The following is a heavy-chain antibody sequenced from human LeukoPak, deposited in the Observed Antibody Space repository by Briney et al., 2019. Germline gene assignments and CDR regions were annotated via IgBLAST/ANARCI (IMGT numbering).Heavy chain of an antibody. Sequence: GGSLRLSCAASGFTFSSYGMHWVRQAPGKGLEGVAFIRYDGSNKYYADSVKGRFTISRYNSKNTMYLQMNSLRAEDTAVYYCAKQDILTGYLGFDYWGQGTLVTVSS. V-gene: IGHV3-30*02. CDR2: IRYDGSNK. CDR1: GFTFSSYG. J-gene: IGHJ4*02. CDR3: AKQDILTGYLGFDY. D-gene: IGHD3-9*01.